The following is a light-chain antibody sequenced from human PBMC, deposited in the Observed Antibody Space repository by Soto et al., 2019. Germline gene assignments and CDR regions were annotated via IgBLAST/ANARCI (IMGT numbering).Light chain of an antibody. Sequence: QSALTQPPSASGSSGQSVAISCTGTSSDVGGYNYVSWYQQHPGKAPKLMIYEVNKRPSGVPDRFSGSKSGNTASLTVSGLQAEDEADYYRSSYAGSSNVFGTGTKVTVL. CDR2: EVN. CDR3: SSYAGSSNV. J-gene: IGLJ1*01. V-gene: IGLV2-8*01. CDR1: SSDVGGYNY.